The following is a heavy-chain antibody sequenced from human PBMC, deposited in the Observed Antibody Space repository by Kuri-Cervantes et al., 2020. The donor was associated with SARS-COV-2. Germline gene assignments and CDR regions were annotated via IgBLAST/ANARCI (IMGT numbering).Heavy chain of an antibody. CDR3: ARDNSAYYDFWSGYYNYFDY. D-gene: IGHD3-3*01. V-gene: IGHV3-7*01. Sequence: GESLKISCAASGFTFSSYWMSWVRQAPGKGLEWVANIKQDGSEKYYVDSVKGRFTISRDNTKNSLYLQMNSLRAEDTAVYYCARDNSAYYDFWSGYYNYFDYWGQGTLVTDSS. CDR2: IKQDGSEK. CDR1: GFTFSSYW. J-gene: IGHJ4*02.